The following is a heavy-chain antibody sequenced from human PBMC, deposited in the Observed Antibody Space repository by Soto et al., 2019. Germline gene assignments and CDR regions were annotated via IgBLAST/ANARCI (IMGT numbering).Heavy chain of an antibody. CDR3: ARLGVVGATHPDFDY. Sequence: EVQLVESGGGLVQPGGSLRLSCAASGFTFSSYSMNWVRQAPGKGLEWVSYISSSSSTIYYADSVKGRFTISRDNAKNSLYLQMNSLRDEDTAVYYCARLGVVGATHPDFDYWGQGTLVTVSS. D-gene: IGHD1-26*01. CDR2: ISSSSSTI. J-gene: IGHJ4*02. V-gene: IGHV3-48*02. CDR1: GFTFSSYS.